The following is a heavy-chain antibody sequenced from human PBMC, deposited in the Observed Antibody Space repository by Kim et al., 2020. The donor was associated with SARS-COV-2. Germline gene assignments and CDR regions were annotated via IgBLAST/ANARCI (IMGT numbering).Heavy chain of an antibody. D-gene: IGHD6-19*01. CDR3: ARHISAVAADY. J-gene: IGHJ4*02. Sequence: STPTPTRRVTISGDTSRNQFSRKLSSVTAADTAVYYCARHISAVAADYWGQGTLVTVSS. V-gene: IGHV4-39*01.